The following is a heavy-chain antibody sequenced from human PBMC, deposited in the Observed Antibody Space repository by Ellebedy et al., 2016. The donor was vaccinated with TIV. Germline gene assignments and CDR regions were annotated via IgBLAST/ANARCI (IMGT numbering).Heavy chain of an antibody. Sequence: GESLKISCSASGFIFNDYAMHWVRQAPGKGLDYVSAINSNGRTIYYADSVKGRFTISRDNSRNTVYLQMSSLRLEDTAVYFCVKGREHYCDSRSDHWGQGILVTVSS. J-gene: IGHJ4*02. CDR3: VKGREHYCDSRSDH. V-gene: IGHV3-64D*06. D-gene: IGHD3-22*01. CDR1: GFIFNDYA. CDR2: INSNGRTI.